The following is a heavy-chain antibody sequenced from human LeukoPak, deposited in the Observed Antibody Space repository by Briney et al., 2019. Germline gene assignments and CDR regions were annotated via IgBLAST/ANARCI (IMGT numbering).Heavy chain of an antibody. Sequence: GGSLRLSCAASGFTFSSHWMSWVRQAPGKGLEWVANINQYGSERNYVDSVKGRFTISRENAKSSLYLQMNSLRAEDTAIYYCARDHVVDGLVFDYWGQGTLVTVSS. CDR2: INQYGSER. V-gene: IGHV3-7*01. D-gene: IGHD2-15*01. J-gene: IGHJ4*02. CDR3: ARDHVVDGLVFDY. CDR1: GFTFSSHW.